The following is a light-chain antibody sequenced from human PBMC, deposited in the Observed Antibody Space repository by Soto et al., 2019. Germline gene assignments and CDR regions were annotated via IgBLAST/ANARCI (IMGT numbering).Light chain of an antibody. CDR3: QQYNDWPLT. J-gene: IGKJ1*01. Sequence: ERFTTQSPVTLSVSKEERATLSCRASQSVSSNLAWYQQKPGQAPSLLICGAFTRATGIPARFSGTGSGTEFTLTISSLQSEDLAIYYCQQYNDWPLTFGQGTKVDIK. CDR2: GAF. CDR1: QSVSSN. V-gene: IGKV3-15*01.